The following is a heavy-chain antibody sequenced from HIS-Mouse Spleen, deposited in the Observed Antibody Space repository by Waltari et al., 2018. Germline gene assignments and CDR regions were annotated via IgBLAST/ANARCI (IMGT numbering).Heavy chain of an antibody. CDR3: AREIPYSSSWYDWYFDL. J-gene: IGHJ2*01. D-gene: IGHD6-13*01. CDR1: GGSIRSSSYY. CDR2: IYSRGGT. V-gene: IGHV4-39*07. Sequence: QLQLQESGPGLVKPSETLSLTCTVSGGSIRSSSYYWGWIRQPPGKGLEWIGCIYSRGGTDYNPSLKSRVTISVDTSKNQCSLKLSSVTAADTAVYYCAREIPYSSSWYDWYFDLWGRGTLVTVSS.